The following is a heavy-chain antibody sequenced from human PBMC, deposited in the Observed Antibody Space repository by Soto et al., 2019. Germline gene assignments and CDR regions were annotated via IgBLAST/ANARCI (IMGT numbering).Heavy chain of an antibody. J-gene: IGHJ6*02. CDR3: ARDEIAVANSVGMDV. D-gene: IGHD6-19*01. V-gene: IGHV1-69*06. CDR1: GGSFRSYT. Sequence: QVQLVQSGAEVKKPGSSVKVSCKASGGSFRSYTSSWVRQAPGQGLEWMGGITPIFGAANYAQKFEGRVTISADKSTTTAYMELSNLPSEDTAVYYCARDEIAVANSVGMDVWGQGTTVIVSS. CDR2: ITPIFGAA.